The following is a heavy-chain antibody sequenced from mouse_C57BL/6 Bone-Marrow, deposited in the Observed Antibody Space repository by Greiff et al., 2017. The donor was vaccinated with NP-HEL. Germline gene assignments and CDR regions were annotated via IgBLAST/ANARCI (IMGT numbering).Heavy chain of an antibody. CDR2: IYPRSGNT. Sequence: VQLQQSGAELARPGASVKLSCKASGYTFTSYGISWVKQRTGQGLEWIGEIYPRSGNTYYNEKFKGKATLTADKSSSTAYMELRSLTSEDSAIYFCARATVDRRYWYFDVWGTGTTVTVSS. D-gene: IGHD1-1*01. CDR3: ARATVDRRYWYFDV. J-gene: IGHJ1*03. V-gene: IGHV1-81*01. CDR1: GYTFTSYG.